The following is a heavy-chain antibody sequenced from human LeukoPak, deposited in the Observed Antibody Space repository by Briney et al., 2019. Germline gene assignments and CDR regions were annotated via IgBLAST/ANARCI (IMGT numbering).Heavy chain of an antibody. CDR2: IKQDGSEK. V-gene: IGHV3-7*01. J-gene: IGHJ5*02. CDR3: ARDLYQLLSIGFDP. Sequence: GGSLRLSCAASGFTFSSYWMIWVRQAPGKGLEWVANIKQDGSEKYYVDSVKGRFTISRDNAKNSLYLQMNSLRAEDTAVYYCARDLYQLLSIGFDPWGQGTLVTVS. CDR1: GFTFSSYW. D-gene: IGHD2-2*01.